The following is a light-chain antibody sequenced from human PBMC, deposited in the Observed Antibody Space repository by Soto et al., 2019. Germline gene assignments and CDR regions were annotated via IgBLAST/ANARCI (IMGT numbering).Light chain of an antibody. CDR3: QQDTSWPLT. CDR1: QNIRIS. J-gene: IGKJ4*01. CDR2: GAS. V-gene: IGKV3-15*01. Sequence: EIVMTQSPATLSVSPGERATLSCRASQNIRISLSWYQQKPGQAPRLLIYGASTRATGVPARFSGSGSGTEFTRRISSLQSEDVGVYYCQQDTSWPLTFGGGTKVEIK.